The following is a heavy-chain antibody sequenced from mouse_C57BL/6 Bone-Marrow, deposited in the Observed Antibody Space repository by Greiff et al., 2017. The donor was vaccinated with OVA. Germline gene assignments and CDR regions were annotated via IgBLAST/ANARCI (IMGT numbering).Heavy chain of an antibody. J-gene: IGHJ2*01. CDR2: IYPGDGDT. CDR1: GYAFSSSW. D-gene: IGHD1-1*01. V-gene: IGHV1-82*01. Sequence: QVQLQQSGPELVKPGASVEISCKASGYAFSSSWMNWVKQRPGKGLEWIGRIYPGDGDTNYNGKFKGKATLTADKSSSTAYMQLSSLTSEDSAVYFCARGGLELFFYYFDYWGQGTTLTVSS. CDR3: ARGGLELFFYYFDY.